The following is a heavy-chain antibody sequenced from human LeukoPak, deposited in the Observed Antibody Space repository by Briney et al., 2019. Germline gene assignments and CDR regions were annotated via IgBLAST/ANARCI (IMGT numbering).Heavy chain of an antibody. D-gene: IGHD2-2*01. V-gene: IGHV3-53*01. Sequence: GGSLRLSCAASGFTVSSNYMSWVRQAPGKGLEWVLVIYSGGSTYYADSVKGRFTISRDNSKNTLYLQMNSLRAEDTAVYYCARDHCSSTSCPSRYWYFDLWGRGTLATVSS. J-gene: IGHJ2*01. CDR2: IYSGGST. CDR3: ARDHCSSTSCPSRYWYFDL. CDR1: GFTVSSNY.